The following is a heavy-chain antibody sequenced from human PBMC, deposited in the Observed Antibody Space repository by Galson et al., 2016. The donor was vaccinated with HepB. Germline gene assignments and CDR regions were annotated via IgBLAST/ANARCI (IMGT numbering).Heavy chain of an antibody. CDR1: GYTFARFG. CDR2: ISGHFGNA. Sequence: SVKVSCKASGYTFARFGISWVRQAPGQGLEWMGWISGHFGNAEYAQKFQGRVTMTIDTSTTTAHMELRSLRYDDTATYYCARALRRHYEFWSGNYEWFWLDPWGQGTPVTVSS. J-gene: IGHJ5*02. CDR3: ARALRRHYEFWSGNYEWFWLDP. D-gene: IGHD3-3*01. V-gene: IGHV1-18*04.